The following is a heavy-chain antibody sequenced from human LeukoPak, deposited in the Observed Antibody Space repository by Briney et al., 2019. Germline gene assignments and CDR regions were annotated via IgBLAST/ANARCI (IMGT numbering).Heavy chain of an antibody. CDR3: ARDMAYGDYAHDY. J-gene: IGHJ4*02. CDR2: ISSSSGII. Sequence: AGGSLRLSCAASGFTFSNYNMNWVRQAPGKGLEWVSYISSSSGIIYYADSVEGRFTISRDNAKNSLSLQMNNLRAENTAVYYCARDMAYGDYAHDYWGQGTLVTVSS. D-gene: IGHD4-17*01. CDR1: GFTFSNYN. V-gene: IGHV3-48*01.